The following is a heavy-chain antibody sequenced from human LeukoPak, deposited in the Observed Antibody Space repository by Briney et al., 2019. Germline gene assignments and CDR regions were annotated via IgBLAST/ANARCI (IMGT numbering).Heavy chain of an antibody. D-gene: IGHD3-10*01. CDR3: ARVFGVVRGVIISYYFDY. Sequence: ASVKVSCKASGYTFTSYGISWVRQAPGQGLEWMGWISAYNGHTNYAQKLQGRVTMTTDTSTSTAYMELRSLRSDDTAVYYCARVFGVVRGVIISYYFDYWGQGTLVTVSS. CDR1: GYTFTSYG. J-gene: IGHJ4*02. CDR2: ISAYNGHT. V-gene: IGHV1-18*01.